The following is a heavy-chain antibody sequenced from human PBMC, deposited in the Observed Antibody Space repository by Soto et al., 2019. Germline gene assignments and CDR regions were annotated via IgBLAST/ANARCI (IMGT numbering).Heavy chain of an antibody. CDR3: ARAVRMEWELLYFDS. D-gene: IGHD1-26*01. Sequence: SETLSLTCTVSGDSVTRVGYHWSWIRHHPEKGLEWIGYFQYRGTTSYNPSLRGRVTSAVPTSDNQFSLNLSSVTAADTALYYCARAVRMEWELLYFDSWGQGVLVT. V-gene: IGHV4-31*03. CDR2: FQYRGTT. CDR1: GDSVTRVGYH. J-gene: IGHJ4*02.